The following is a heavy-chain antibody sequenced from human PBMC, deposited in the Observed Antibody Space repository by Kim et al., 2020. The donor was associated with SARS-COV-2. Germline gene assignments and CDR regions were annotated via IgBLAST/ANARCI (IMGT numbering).Heavy chain of an antibody. Sequence: SVKVSCKASGDTFSSYAISWVRQAPGQGLEWMGGIIPIFGTANYAQKFQGRVTITADESTSTAYMELSSLRSEDTAVYYCARPEKYYYVRGGAFDIWGQGAMVTVSS. V-gene: IGHV1-69*13. CDR3: ARPEKYYYVRGGAFDI. CDR2: IIPIFGTA. CDR1: GDTFSSYA. J-gene: IGHJ3*02. D-gene: IGHD3-10*02.